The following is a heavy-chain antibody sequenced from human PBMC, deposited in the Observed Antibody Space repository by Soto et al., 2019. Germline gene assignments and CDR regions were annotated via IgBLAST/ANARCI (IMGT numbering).Heavy chain of an antibody. V-gene: IGHV3-30*18. Sequence: GGSLRLSCAASGFTFSSYGMHWVRQAPGKGLEWVAVISYDGSNKYYADSVKGRFTISRDNSKNTLYLQMNSLRAEDTAVYYCAKDLMGSGCLDYWGQGTLVTVSS. CDR3: AKDLMGSGCLDY. J-gene: IGHJ4*02. CDR2: ISYDGSNK. D-gene: IGHD6-19*01. CDR1: GFTFSSYG.